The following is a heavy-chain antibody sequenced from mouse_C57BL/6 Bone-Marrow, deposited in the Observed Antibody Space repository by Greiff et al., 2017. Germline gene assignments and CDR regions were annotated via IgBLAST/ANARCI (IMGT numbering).Heavy chain of an antibody. V-gene: IGHV1-78*01. CDR2: IYPRDGST. J-gene: IGHJ3*01. CDR1: GYTFTDHT. D-gene: IGHD1-1*01. CDR3: ARRVTTVGPAWFAY. Sequence: VQLRQSDAELVKPGASVKISCKVSGYTFTDHTLHWMKPRPEQGLEWIGYIYPRDGSTTYNEKFKGKATLTADKSSSTAYMQLNSLTSEDSAVYFCARRVTTVGPAWFAYWGQGTMVTGSA.